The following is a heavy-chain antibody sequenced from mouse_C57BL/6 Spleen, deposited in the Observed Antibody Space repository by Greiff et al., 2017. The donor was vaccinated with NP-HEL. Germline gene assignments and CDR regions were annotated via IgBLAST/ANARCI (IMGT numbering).Heavy chain of an antibody. CDR2: IDPSDSET. D-gene: IGHD1-1*01. CDR3: ARVKGYYGSFYAMDY. V-gene: IGHV1-52*01. J-gene: IGHJ4*01. Sequence: QVQLKQPGAELVRPGSSVKLSCKASGYTFTSYWMHWVKQRPIQGLEWIGNIDPSDSETHYNQKFKDKATLTVDKSSSTAYMQLSSLTSEDSAVYYCARVKGYYGSFYAMDYWGQGTSVTVSS. CDR1: GYTFTSYW.